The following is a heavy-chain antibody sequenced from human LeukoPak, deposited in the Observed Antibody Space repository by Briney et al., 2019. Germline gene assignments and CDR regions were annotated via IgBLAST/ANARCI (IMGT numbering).Heavy chain of an antibody. D-gene: IGHD1-26*01. CDR3: ARESAVGATHDY. CDR1: GGTFSSYA. CDR2: IIPILGIA. Sequence: SVKVSCKASGGTFSSYAISWVRQAPGQGLEWMGRIIPILGIANYAQKFQGRVTITADKSTSTAYMELSSLRSEDTAVYYCARESAVGATHDYWGQGTLVTVSS. V-gene: IGHV1-69*04. J-gene: IGHJ4*02.